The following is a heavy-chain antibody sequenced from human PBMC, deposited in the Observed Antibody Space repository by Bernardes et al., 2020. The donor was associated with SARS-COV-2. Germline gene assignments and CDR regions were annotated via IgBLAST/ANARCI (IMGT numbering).Heavy chain of an antibody. CDR3: ATEDGEWLEF. D-gene: IGHD4-17*01. J-gene: IGHJ4*03. V-gene: IGHV3-30*02. CDR1: GFTFRDYT. Sequence: GGSLRLSCAASGFTFRDYTMHWVRQAPGKGLEWVALIWHDGSRKYYVDSVKGRFAISRDNSKNTLYLQMNNLRVEDTALYRCATEDGEWLEFWGHGTLVTVSS. CDR2: IWHDGSRK.